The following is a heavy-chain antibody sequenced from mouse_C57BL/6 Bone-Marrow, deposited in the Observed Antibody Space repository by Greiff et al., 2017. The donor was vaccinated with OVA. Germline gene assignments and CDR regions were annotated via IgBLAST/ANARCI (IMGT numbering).Heavy chain of an antibody. CDR2: IDPSDSET. J-gene: IGHJ2*01. V-gene: IGHV1-52*01. CDR3: GRMSNYSFDY. Sequence: QVQLQQPGAELVRPGSSVKLSCKASGYTFTSYWMHWVKQRPIQGLEWIGNIDPSDSETHYNQKFKDKATLTVDKSSSTAYMQLSSLTSEDSAVCVCGRMSNYSFDYWGQGTTLTVSS. CDR1: GYTFTSYW. D-gene: IGHD2-5*01.